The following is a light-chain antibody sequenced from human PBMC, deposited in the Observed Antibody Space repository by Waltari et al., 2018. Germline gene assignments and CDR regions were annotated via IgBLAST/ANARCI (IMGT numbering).Light chain of an antibody. Sequence: EIVMTQSPDTLSVSPGESATLLCRASQNIGTHSAWYQQKPGQTPRLLIYHASIRATDIPARFSGSGSGAAFTLTISSLQSEDFAVYYCHHYHNWPMTFGQGTRLEIK. V-gene: IGKV3-15*01. CDR1: QNIGTH. CDR2: HAS. J-gene: IGKJ5*01. CDR3: HHYHNWPMT.